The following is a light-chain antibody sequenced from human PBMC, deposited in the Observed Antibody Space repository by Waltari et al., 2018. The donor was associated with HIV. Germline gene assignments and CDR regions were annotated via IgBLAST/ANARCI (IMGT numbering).Light chain of an antibody. CDR1: KLGATY. CDR3: QAWDTNTAQVV. V-gene: IGLV3-1*01. Sequence: SFDLTQPPSVSVSPGQTATITCSGEKLGATYTSAYQQKPGHSPVMVIFQDTRRPSGIPERFSGSYSGDTATLTISGTQTLDEADYYCQAWDTNTAQVVFGGGTKLTVL. CDR2: QDT. J-gene: IGLJ2*01.